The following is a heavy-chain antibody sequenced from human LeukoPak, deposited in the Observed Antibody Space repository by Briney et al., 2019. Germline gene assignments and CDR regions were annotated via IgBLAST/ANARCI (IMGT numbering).Heavy chain of an antibody. Sequence: SETLSLTCTVSGGSISSAGYYWSWIRQHPGKGLEWIWNIYYSGSTYYNPSLKSRVTISVDTSKDQFSLKLSSVTAADTAVYYCARLWAAADIPDYWGQGTLVTVSS. CDR2: IYYSGST. V-gene: IGHV4-61*08. J-gene: IGHJ4*02. D-gene: IGHD6-13*01. CDR3: ARLWAAADIPDY. CDR1: GGSISSAGYY.